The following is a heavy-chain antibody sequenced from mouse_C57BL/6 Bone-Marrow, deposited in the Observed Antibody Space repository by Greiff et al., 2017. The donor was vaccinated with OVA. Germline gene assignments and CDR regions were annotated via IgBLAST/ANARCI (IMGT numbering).Heavy chain of an antibody. CDR3: TRWHYGNWAWFAY. V-gene: IGHV1-15*01. J-gene: IGHJ3*01. D-gene: IGHD2-1*01. CDR2: IDPETGGT. CDR1: GYTFTDYE. Sequence: QVQLKESGAELVRPGASVTLSCKASGYTFTDYEMHWVKQTPVHGLEWIGAIDPETGGTAYNQKFKGKAILTADKSSSTAYMELRSLTSEDSAVYYCTRWHYGNWAWFAYWGQGTLVTVSA.